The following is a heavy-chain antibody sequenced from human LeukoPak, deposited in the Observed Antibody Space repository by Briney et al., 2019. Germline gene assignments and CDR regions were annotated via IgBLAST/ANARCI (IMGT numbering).Heavy chain of an antibody. V-gene: IGHV3-48*01. CDR3: ARGELLWFGELFPFDY. J-gene: IGHJ4*02. CDR1: GFTFSSYS. CDR2: ISSSSSTI. Sequence: GGSLRLSCAASGFTFSSYSMNWVRQAPGKGLKWVSYISSSSSTIYYADSVKGRFTISRDNAKNSLYLQMNSLRAEDTAVYYCARGELLWFGELFPFDYWGQGTLVTVSS. D-gene: IGHD3-10*01.